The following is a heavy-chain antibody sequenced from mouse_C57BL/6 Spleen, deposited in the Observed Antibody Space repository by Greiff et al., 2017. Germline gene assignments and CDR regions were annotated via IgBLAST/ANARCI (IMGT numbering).Heavy chain of an antibody. V-gene: IGHV1-4*01. CDR3: AKTTTTVPCVDY. CDR2: INPSSGYT. J-gene: IGHJ2*01. Sequence: QVQLQQSGAELARPGASVKMSCKASGYTFTSYTMHWVKQRPGQGLEWIGYINPSSGYTKYNQKFKDKATLTADKSSSTAYMQLSSLTSEDSAVYYSAKTTTTVPCVDYWGQGTTLTVSS. D-gene: IGHD1-1*01. CDR1: GYTFTSYT.